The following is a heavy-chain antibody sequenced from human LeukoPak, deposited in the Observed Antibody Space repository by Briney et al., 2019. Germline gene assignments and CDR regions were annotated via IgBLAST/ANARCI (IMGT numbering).Heavy chain of an antibody. Sequence: ASVKVSCKASGYTFTSYAMNWVRRAPGQGLEWMGCINTNTGNPTYAQGFTGRFVFSLDTSVSTAYLQISSLKAEDTAVYYCARELSSSSWYLRSFDYWGQGTLVTVSS. V-gene: IGHV7-4-1*02. CDR1: GYTFTSYA. J-gene: IGHJ4*02. CDR3: ARELSSSSWYLRSFDY. CDR2: INTNTGNP. D-gene: IGHD6-13*01.